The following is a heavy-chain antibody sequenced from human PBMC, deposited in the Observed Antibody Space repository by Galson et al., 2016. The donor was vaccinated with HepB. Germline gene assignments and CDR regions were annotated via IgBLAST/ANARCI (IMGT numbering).Heavy chain of an antibody. J-gene: IGHJ4*02. CDR2: IWYDGSNE. V-gene: IGHV3-33*01. D-gene: IGHD3-16*01. CDR3: AGGKSDWGSFDY. CDR1: GFIFSGYA. Sequence: SLRLSCAASGFIFSGYAMHWVRQAPGKGLEWVALIWYDGSNEFYADSVKGRFTVSRDNSKNLLYLQMNSLRVEDTAVYFCAGGKSDWGSFDYWGQGTLVTVSS.